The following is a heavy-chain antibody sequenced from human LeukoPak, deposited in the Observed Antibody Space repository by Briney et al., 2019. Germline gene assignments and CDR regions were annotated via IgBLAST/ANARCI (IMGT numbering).Heavy chain of an antibody. V-gene: IGHV1-2*02. CDR1: GYTFTGYY. CDR2: INPNSGGT. Sequence: ASVKVSCKASGYTFTGYYMHWVRQAPGQGLEWMGWINPNSGGTNYAQKLQGRVTMTTDTSTSTAYMELRSLRSDDTAVCYCARRLAVAGSFDYWGQGTLVTVSS. CDR3: ARRLAVAGSFDY. D-gene: IGHD6-19*01. J-gene: IGHJ4*02.